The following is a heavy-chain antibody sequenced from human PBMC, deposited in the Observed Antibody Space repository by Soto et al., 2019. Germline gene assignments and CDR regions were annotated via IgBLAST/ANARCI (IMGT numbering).Heavy chain of an antibody. J-gene: IGHJ6*02. CDR3: ARDYIAVAGTAGRVYYYYGMDV. CDR2: IIPIFGTA. CDR1: GGTFSSYA. V-gene: IGHV1-69*13. Sequence: SVKVSCKASGGTFSSYAISWVRQAPGQGLEWMGGIIPIFGTANYAQKFQGRVTITADESTSTAYMELSSLRSEDTAVYYCARDYIAVAGTAGRVYYYYGMDVWGQGTPVTVSS. D-gene: IGHD6-19*01.